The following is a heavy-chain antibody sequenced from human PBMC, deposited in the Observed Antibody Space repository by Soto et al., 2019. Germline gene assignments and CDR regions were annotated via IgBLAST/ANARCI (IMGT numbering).Heavy chain of an antibody. CDR3: AKDRRYSSSWYDLDY. CDR2: ISYDGSNK. V-gene: IGHV3-30*18. Sequence: QVQLVESGGGVVQPGRSLRLFCAASGFTFSSYGMHWVRQAPGKGLEWVAVISYDGSNKYYADSVKGRFTISRDNSKNTLYLQMNRLRAEDTAVYYCAKDRRYSSSWYDLDYWGQGTLVTVSS. CDR1: GFTFSSYG. D-gene: IGHD6-13*01. J-gene: IGHJ4*02.